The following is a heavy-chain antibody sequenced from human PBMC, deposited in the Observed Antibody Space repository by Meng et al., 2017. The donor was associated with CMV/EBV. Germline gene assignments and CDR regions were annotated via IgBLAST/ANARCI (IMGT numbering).Heavy chain of an antibody. J-gene: IGHJ4*02. V-gene: IGHV3-74*01. Sequence: GGSLRLSCAASGFTFSSYWMHWVRQAPGKGLVWVSRINSDGSSTSYADSVKGRFTISRDNAKNTLYLQMNSLRAEDTAVYYCARSRQRYSSSSNGDYWGQGTLVTVPQ. D-gene: IGHD6-6*01. CDR2: INSDGSST. CDR3: ARSRQRYSSSSNGDY. CDR1: GFTFSSYW.